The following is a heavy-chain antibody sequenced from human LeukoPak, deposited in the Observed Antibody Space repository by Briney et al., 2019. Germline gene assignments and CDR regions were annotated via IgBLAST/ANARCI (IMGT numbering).Heavy chain of an antibody. CDR3: AKDTSGWYSGYFDY. CDR2: ISGSGGST. CDR1: GFTFSSYA. V-gene: IGHV3-23*01. D-gene: IGHD6-19*01. J-gene: IGHJ4*02. Sequence: GGSLRLSSAASGFTFSSYAMSWVRQAPGKGLEWVSAISGSGGSTYYADSVKGRFTISRDNSKNTLYLQMNSLRAEDTAVYYCAKDTSGWYSGYFDYWGQGTLVTVSS.